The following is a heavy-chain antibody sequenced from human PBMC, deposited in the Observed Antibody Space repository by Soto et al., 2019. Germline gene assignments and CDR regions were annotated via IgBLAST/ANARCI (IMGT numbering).Heavy chain of an antibody. CDR3: ARELCFSSSNYCDF. J-gene: IGHJ4*02. Sequence: GGSLRLSCTASGFLFTDYYMSWIRQPPGKGLEWLAYIDGSSDYTNSADSVKGRFTISRDNAKNSVFLQMNNLRADDTAVYYYARELCFSSSNYCDFWGRGTLVTVSS. CDR1: GFLFTDYY. CDR2: IDGSSDYT. V-gene: IGHV3-11*06. D-gene: IGHD2-2*01.